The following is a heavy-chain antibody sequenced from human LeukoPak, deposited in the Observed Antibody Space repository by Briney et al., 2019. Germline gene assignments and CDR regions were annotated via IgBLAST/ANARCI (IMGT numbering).Heavy chain of an antibody. CDR3: ARHGGSYSFDH. CDR1: GGSFSSYY. Sequence: SETLSLTCTVTGGSFSSYYWSWIRQPPGKGLEWVGYTYNRGSTIHNPSLRSRVTMSIDTSENQFSLRLSSVTAADTAVYYCARHGGSYSFDHWGQGTLVTVSS. CDR2: TYNRGST. V-gene: IGHV4-59*08. J-gene: IGHJ4*02. D-gene: IGHD1-26*01.